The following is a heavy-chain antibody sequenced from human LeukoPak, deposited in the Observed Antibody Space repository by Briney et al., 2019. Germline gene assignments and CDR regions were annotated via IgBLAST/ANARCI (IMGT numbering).Heavy chain of an antibody. CDR2: VNTGGGST. Sequence: PGGPLKFSCAAPGLTFISYAMSWVRKAPGKGLDGASTVNTGGGSTYYADSVKGRFTISRDNSKNTLYLQMNSLRAEDTAIYYCARLGREGYSYAYFDYWGQGTLVTVSS. V-gene: IGHV3-23*01. D-gene: IGHD5-18*01. J-gene: IGHJ4*02. CDR3: ARLGREGYSYAYFDY. CDR1: GLTFISYA.